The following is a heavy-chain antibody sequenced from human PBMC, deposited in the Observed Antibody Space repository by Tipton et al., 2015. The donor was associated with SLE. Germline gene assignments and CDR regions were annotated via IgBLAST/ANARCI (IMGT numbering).Heavy chain of an antibody. V-gene: IGHV1-2*02. D-gene: IGHD3-10*01. Sequence: QVQLVQSGAEVKKPGASVKVSCKASGYTFTGYYMHWVRQAPGQGLEWMGWINPNSGGTNYAQKFQGRVTMTRDTSISTAYMELSSLRAEDTAVYYCARGMVRGVIITYFDYWGQGTLVTVSS. CDR1: GYTFTGYY. CDR2: INPNSGGT. CDR3: ARGMVRGVIITYFDY. J-gene: IGHJ4*02.